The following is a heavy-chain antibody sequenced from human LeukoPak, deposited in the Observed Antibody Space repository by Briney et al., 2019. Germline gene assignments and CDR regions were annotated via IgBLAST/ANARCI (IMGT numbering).Heavy chain of an antibody. J-gene: IGHJ5*02. CDR3: ARAPDIVVVVAATPTGFDP. CDR1: GYTFTSYG. CDR2: ISAYNGNT. V-gene: IGHV1-18*01. Sequence: RAPVKVSCKASGYTFTSYGISWVRQAPGQGLEWMGWISAYNGNTNYTQKLQGRVTMTTDTSTSTAYMELRSLRSDDTAAYYCARAPDIVVVVAATPTGFDPWGQGTLVTVSS. D-gene: IGHD2-15*01.